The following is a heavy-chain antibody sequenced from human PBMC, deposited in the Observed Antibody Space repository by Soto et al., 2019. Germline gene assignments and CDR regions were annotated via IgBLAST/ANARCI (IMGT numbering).Heavy chain of an antibody. CDR3: ANSYGLGYYYYYGMDV. V-gene: IGHV1-2*02. J-gene: IGHJ6*02. Sequence: ASVKVSCKASGYTFTGYYMHWVRQAPGQGLEWMGWINPNSGGTNYAQKFQGRVTMTRDTSISTAYMELSRLRSDDTAVYYCANSYGLGYYYYYGMDVWGQGTTVTVSS. CDR2: INPNSGGT. D-gene: IGHD5-18*01. CDR1: GYTFTGYY.